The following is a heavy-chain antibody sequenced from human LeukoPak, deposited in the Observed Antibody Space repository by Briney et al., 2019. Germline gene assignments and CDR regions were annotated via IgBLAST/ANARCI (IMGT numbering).Heavy chain of an antibody. D-gene: IGHD3-9*01. J-gene: IGHJ4*02. CDR3: AKDGHYDILTGPIL. CDR2: ISWDGGST. V-gene: IGHV3-43D*03. Sequence: GGSLRLSCAASGFTFDDYAMHWVRQAPGKGLEWVSLISWDGGSTYYADSVKGRFTISRDNSKNTLYLQMNSLRAEDTAVYYCAKDGHYDILTGPILWGQGTLVTVSS. CDR1: GFTFDDYA.